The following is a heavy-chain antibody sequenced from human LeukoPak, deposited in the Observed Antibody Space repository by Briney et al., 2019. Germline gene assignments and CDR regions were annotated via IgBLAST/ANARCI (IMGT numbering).Heavy chain of an antibody. CDR2: IWYDGSNK. Sequence: GGSLRLSCAASGFTFSSYGMHWVRQAPGKGLEWVAVIWYDGSNKYYADSVKGRFTISRDNSKNTLYLQMNSLRAEDTAVYYCARDPPKWELPDYWGQGTVVTVSS. V-gene: IGHV3-33*01. D-gene: IGHD1-26*01. J-gene: IGHJ4*02. CDR1: GFTFSSYG. CDR3: ARDPPKWELPDY.